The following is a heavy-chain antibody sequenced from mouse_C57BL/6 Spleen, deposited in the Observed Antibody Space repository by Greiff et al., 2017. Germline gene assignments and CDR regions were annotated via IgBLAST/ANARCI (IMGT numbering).Heavy chain of an antibody. V-gene: IGHV5-4*03. D-gene: IGHD2-5*01. Sequence: DVMLVESGGGLVKPGGSLKLSCAASGFTFSSYAMSWVRQTPEKRLEWVATISDGGSYTYYPDNVKGRFTISRDNAKNNLYLQMSHLKSEDTAMYYCARAFYYSNPWFAYWGQGTLVTVSA. CDR3: ARAFYYSNPWFAY. J-gene: IGHJ3*01. CDR2: ISDGGSYT. CDR1: GFTFSSYA.